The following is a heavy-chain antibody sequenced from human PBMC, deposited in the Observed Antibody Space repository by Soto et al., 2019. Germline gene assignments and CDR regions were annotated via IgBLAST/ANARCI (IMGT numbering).Heavy chain of an antibody. CDR2: INAGNGNT. J-gene: IGHJ2*01. CDR3: ARGGSLYWYFDL. CDR1: GYTFTSYA. V-gene: IGHV1-3*01. Sequence: QVQLVQSGAEVKKPGASVKVSCKASGYTFTSYAMHWVRQGPGQRLEWMGWINAGNGNTKYSQKFQGRVTITSDTSASTAYMELSSLRSEDTAVYYCARGGSLYWYFDLWGRGTLVTVSS. D-gene: IGHD1-26*01.